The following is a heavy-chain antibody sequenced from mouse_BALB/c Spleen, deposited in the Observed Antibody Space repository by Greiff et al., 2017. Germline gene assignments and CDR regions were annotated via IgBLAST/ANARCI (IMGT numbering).Heavy chain of an antibody. J-gene: IGHJ4*01. Sequence: EVKLQESGPDLVKPSQSLSRTCTVTGYSITSGYSWHWIRQFPGNKLEWMGYIHYSGSTNYNPSLKSRISITRETSKNQFFLELNSVTTEDTATYYCARFALLLNAMDYWGQGTSVTVSS. V-gene: IGHV3-1*02. D-gene: IGHD1-2*01. CDR2: IHYSGST. CDR3: ARFALLLNAMDY. CDR1: GYSITSGYS.